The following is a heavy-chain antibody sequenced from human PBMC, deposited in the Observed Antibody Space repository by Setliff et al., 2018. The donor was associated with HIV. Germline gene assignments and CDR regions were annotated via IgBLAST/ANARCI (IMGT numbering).Heavy chain of an antibody. J-gene: IGHJ4*02. CDR2: IYPNSGGT. Sequence: ASVKVSCKASGYTFTDYYVHWVRQAPGQGLEWMGWIYPNSGGTNYAQKYQGRVTMTRDTSIRTVYMELSRLRSDDTAVYYCAREIDNYDDSGRAYWGQGTQVTVS. D-gene: IGHD3-22*01. CDR1: GYTFTDYY. V-gene: IGHV1-2*02. CDR3: AREIDNYDDSGRAY.